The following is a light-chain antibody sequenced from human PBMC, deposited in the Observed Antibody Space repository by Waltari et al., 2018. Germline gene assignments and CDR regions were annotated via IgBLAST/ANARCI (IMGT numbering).Light chain of an antibody. CDR3: QQYYNTPQT. Sequence: DIVMTQSPDSLAVSLGERATLNCKSSQSILYSSNNKNYLAWYQQRPGQPPNLLIYWASTRESVVPDRFSGSGSGTDFTLTISSLQAEDVAVYYCQQYYNTPQTFGQGTKVEIK. CDR2: WAS. J-gene: IGKJ1*01. V-gene: IGKV4-1*01. CDR1: QSILYSSNNKNY.